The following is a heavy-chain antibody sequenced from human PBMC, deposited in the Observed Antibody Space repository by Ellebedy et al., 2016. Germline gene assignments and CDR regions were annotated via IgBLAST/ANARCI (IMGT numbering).Heavy chain of an antibody. CDR1: GFTFGDYA. J-gene: IGHJ2*01. D-gene: IGHD2-2*01. CDR3: SRSFCSSTSCYRWYFDL. Sequence: GGSLRLSXTTSGFTFGDYAMTWFRQAPGKGVEWVGFIRSNAYRGTTEYAASVRGRFTISRDDSKSIAYLQLNSLKTEDTALYYCSRSFCSSTSCYRWYFDLWGRGTLVTVSS. CDR2: IRSNAYRGTT. V-gene: IGHV3-49*03.